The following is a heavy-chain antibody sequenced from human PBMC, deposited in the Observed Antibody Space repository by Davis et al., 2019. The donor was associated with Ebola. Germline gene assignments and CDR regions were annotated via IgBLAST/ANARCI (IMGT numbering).Heavy chain of an antibody. V-gene: IGHV3-30*03. CDR2: ISYDGSNK. D-gene: IGHD2-2*01. J-gene: IGHJ6*02. CDR3: ARGDISTTHYYGMDV. CDR1: GFTFSSYG. Sequence: GESLKISCAASGFTFSSYGMHWVRQAPGKGLEWVAVISYDGSNKYYADSVKGRFTISRDNSKNTLYLQMNSLRAEDTAVYYCARGDISTTHYYGMDVWGQGTTVTVSS.